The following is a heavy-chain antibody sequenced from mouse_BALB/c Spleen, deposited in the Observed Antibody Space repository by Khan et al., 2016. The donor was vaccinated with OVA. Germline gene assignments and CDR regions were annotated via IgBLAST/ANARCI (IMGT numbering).Heavy chain of an antibody. D-gene: IGHD2-10*01. CDR3: ARQPYYHYYVMDY. Sequence: VQLQESGPGLVAPSQSLSITCTLSGFSLTNYGVHWVRLPPGKGLEWLVVIWSDGSTTYHSALKSRLSISKDNSKSQVFLKMNSLQTYDTTMYYCARQPYYHYYVMDYWGQGTSGTVSS. CDR1: GFSLTNYG. CDR2: IWSDGST. V-gene: IGHV2-6-1*01. J-gene: IGHJ4*01.